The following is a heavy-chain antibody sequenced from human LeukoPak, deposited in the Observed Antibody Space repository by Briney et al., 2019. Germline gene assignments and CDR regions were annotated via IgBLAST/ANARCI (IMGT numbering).Heavy chain of an antibody. V-gene: IGHV3-23*01. CDR3: ARDGASGGP. D-gene: IGHD1-26*01. CDR1: GFTFSSYV. Sequence: GGSLRLSCAGSGFTFSSYVMSWVRQAPGKGLEWVSGINGRGDSTYYADSVKGRFTISRDNSKDTLFLQMSSLRGDDTAVYYCARDGASGGPWGQGTLVTVSS. J-gene: IGHJ5*02. CDR2: INGRGDST.